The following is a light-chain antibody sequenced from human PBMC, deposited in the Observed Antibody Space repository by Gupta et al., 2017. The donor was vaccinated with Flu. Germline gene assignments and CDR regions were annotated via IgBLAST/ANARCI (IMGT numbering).Light chain of an antibody. CDR2: KAS. V-gene: IGKV1-5*03. J-gene: IGKJ1*01. Sequence: GDRVTITCRASQSISVWLAWYQQKPGKAPNLLVSKASSLESGVPSRFSGSASGTEFTLTISSLQPDDFVTYYCQQYDTFPWTFGHGTKVEF. CDR3: QQYDTFPWT. CDR1: QSISVW.